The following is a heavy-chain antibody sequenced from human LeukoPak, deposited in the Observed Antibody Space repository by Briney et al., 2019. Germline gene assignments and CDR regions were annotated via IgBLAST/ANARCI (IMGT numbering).Heavy chain of an antibody. D-gene: IGHD3-10*01. CDR1: GYTFTGYY. CDR2: INPNSGGT. Sequence: ASVKVSCKASGYTFTGYYMHWVRQAPGQGLEWMGWINPNSGGTNYAQKFQGRVTMTRDTSISTAYMELSRLRSDDTAVYYCARDTSLAYYGSGSYCNWFDPWGQGTLVTVSS. V-gene: IGHV1-2*02. CDR3: ARDTSLAYYGSGSYCNWFDP. J-gene: IGHJ5*02.